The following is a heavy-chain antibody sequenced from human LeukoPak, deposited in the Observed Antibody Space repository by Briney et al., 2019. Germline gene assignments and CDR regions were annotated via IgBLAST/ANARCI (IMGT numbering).Heavy chain of an antibody. V-gene: IGHV3-74*01. Sequence: PGGSLRLSCAASGFIFSSYWMHWVRQAPGKGLVWVSRINSDGTDTTYADSVKGRFTISRDNAKNMLYLQMNSLRAEDTAVYYCAREVTTLSIYGMDVWGRGTTVTVSS. CDR3: AREVTTLSIYGMDV. CDR1: GFIFSSYW. J-gene: IGHJ6*02. CDR2: INSDGTDT. D-gene: IGHD4-17*01.